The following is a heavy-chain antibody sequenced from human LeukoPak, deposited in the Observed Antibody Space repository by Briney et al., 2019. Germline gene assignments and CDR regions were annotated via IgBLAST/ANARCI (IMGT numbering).Heavy chain of an antibody. CDR2: ISSNSDYI. CDR3: ARGLCGGDCYDY. J-gene: IGHJ4*02. Sequence: GGSLRLSCAASGFTFSSYHINWVRQAPGKGLEWVSSISSNSDYIYYANSVKGRFTISRDNAKNSLYLQMNSLRAEDTAVYYCARGLCGGDCYDYWGQGTLVTVSS. CDR1: GFTFSSYH. V-gene: IGHV3-21*01. D-gene: IGHD2-21*01.